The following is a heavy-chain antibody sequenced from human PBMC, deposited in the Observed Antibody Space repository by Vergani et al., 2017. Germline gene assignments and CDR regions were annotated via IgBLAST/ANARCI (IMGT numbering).Heavy chain of an antibody. CDR2: IYYSGST. V-gene: IGHV4-59*01. Sequence: QVQLQESGPGLVKPSETLSLTCTVSGGAISSYYWRWIRQPPGKGLEWIGYIYYSGSTNYNPSLKSRVTTSVDTSKNQFSLKLSSVTAADTAVYYCASVGGNDAFDFWGQGTMVTVSS. J-gene: IGHJ3*01. D-gene: IGHD4-23*01. CDR3: ASVGGNDAFDF. CDR1: GGAISSYY.